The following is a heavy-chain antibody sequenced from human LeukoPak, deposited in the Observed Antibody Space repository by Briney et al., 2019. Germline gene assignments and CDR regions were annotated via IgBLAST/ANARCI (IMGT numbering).Heavy chain of an antibody. CDR3: ARGYSSSWNYFDY. Sequence: SETLSLTCTCSGGSISNYWGSWIRQPPGKGLEGIGYVFDSGGTNYNPSLKSRVTISVDTSKKQFSLKPSSVTAADAAVYYCARGYSSSWNYFDYWGQGTLVTVSS. D-gene: IGHD6-13*01. J-gene: IGHJ4*02. CDR2: VFDSGGT. V-gene: IGHV4-59*01. CDR1: GGSISNYW.